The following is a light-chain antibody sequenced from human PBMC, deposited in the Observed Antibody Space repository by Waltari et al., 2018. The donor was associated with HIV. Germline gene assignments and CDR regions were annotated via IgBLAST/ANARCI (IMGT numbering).Light chain of an antibody. CDR1: SSDVGAYNY. J-gene: IGLJ2*01. V-gene: IGLV2-8*01. CDR3: SSYADSDTPVV. Sequence: QSALAQPPSASGSAGQSVTISCTGTSSDVGAYNYVSWYQQHPCKSPKLIIYDVTKRPSGVPDRFSGSKSGNTASLTVSGLQGEDEADYYCSSYADSDTPVVFGGGTKLTVL. CDR2: DVT.